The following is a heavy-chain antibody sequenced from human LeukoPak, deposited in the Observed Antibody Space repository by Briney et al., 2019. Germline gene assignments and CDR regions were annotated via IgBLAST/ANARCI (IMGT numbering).Heavy chain of an antibody. Sequence: KPGGSLRLSCVASGFTFSKAWMSWVRQAPGKGLEWVGRIKRKSDGSTKDYAAPVKGRFTISRDDSKNTLYLQMNSLKTQDTAVYYCTKALLGYCSSTSCKSYYYYGMDVWGQGTTVTVSS. CDR1: GFTFSKAW. D-gene: IGHD2-2*01. J-gene: IGHJ6*02. CDR2: IKRKSDGSTK. V-gene: IGHV3-15*01. CDR3: TKALLGYCSSTSCKSYYYYGMDV.